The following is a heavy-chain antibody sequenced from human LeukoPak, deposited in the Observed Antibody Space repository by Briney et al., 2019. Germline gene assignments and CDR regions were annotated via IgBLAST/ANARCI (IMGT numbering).Heavy chain of an antibody. D-gene: IGHD3-10*01. CDR2: IYSGGDT. CDR1: GFSVSSNF. CDR3: ARKSDSYMLRGGDC. J-gene: IGHJ4*02. V-gene: IGHV3-66*01. Sequence: GGSLRLSCAASGFSVSSNFMSWVRQAPGKGLECVSVIYSGGDTYYADSVRGRFTISRDKSKNTLYLQMDSLRVEDTAVYYRARKSDSYMLRGGDCWGQGTLVTVSS.